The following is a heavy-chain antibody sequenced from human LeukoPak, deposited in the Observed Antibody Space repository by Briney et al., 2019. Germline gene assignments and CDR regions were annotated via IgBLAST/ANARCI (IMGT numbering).Heavy chain of an antibody. V-gene: IGHV2-5*02. CDR3: AHRHSGIYFDY. D-gene: IGHD6-13*01. J-gene: IGHJ4*02. CDR1: GFSLSTSGVG. CDR2: IYWDDDK. Sequence: ESGPTLVKPTQTLTLTYTFSGFSLSTSGVGVGWIRQPPGKALEWLALIYWDDDKRYSPSLKSRLTITKDTSKNQVVLTMTNMDPVDTAIYYCAHRHSGIYFDYWGQGTLVTVSS.